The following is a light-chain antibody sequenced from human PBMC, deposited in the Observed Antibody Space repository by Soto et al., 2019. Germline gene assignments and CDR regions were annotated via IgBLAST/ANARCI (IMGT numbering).Light chain of an antibody. CDR1: SSDVGGYNY. CDR3: SSYTSSSTLGV. V-gene: IGLV2-14*01. CDR2: DVS. Sequence: QSALTQPASVSGSPGQSSTISCTGTSSDVGGYNYVSWYQQHPGKAPKLMIYDVSNRPSGVSNSFSGSKSGNTASLTISGLQAEDEADYYCSSYTSSSTLGVFGTGTKLTVL. J-gene: IGLJ1*01.